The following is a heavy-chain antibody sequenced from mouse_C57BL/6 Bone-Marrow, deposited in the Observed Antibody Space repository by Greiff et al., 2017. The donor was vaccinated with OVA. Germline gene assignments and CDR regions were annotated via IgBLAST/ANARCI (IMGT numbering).Heavy chain of an antibody. CDR3: ARKPYSRYAMDY. V-gene: IGHV1-20*01. J-gene: IGHJ4*01. Sequence: EVKLMESGPELVKPGDSVKISCKASGYSFTGYFMNWVMQSHGKSLEWIGRINPYNGDTFYNQKFKGKATLTVDKSSSTAHMELRSLTSEDSAVYYCARKPYSRYAMDYWGQGTSVTVSS. CDR2: INPYNGDT. CDR1: GYSFTGYF. D-gene: IGHD2-10*01.